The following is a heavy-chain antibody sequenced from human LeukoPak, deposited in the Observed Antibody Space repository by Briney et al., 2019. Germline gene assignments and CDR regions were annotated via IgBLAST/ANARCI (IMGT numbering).Heavy chain of an antibody. J-gene: IGHJ4*02. CDR2: INSDGSST. D-gene: IGHD7-27*01. CDR1: GFTFSSYW. V-gene: IGHV3-74*01. Sequence: PGGSLRLSCAGSGFTFSSYWMHWVRQGPGKGLVWVSRINSDGSSTSYADSVKGRFTISRDNSKNTLYLQMNSLRAEDTAVYYCARDLGNWGWNDFWGQGTLVTVSS. CDR3: ARDLGNWGWNDF.